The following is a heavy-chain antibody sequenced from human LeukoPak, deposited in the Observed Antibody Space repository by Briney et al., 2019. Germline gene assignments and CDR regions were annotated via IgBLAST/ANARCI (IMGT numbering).Heavy chain of an antibody. CDR3: AREDDSSGYYYRY. V-gene: IGHV3-11*04. CDR2: ISSSGSTI. Sequence: KPGGSLRLSCAASGFTFSDYYMSWIRQAPGKGLEWVSYISSSGSTIYYADSVKGRFTISRDNAENSLYLQMNSLRAEDTAVYYCAREDDSSGYYYRYWGQGTLVTVSS. J-gene: IGHJ4*02. CDR1: GFTFSDYY. D-gene: IGHD3-22*01.